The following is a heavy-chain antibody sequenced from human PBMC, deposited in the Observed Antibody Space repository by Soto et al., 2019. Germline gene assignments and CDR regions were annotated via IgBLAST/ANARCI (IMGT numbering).Heavy chain of an antibody. D-gene: IGHD3-22*01. Sequence: EVQLVESGGGLVKPGGSLRLSCAASGFTFSSYSMNWVRQAPGKGLEWVSSISRSSSYIYYADSVKGRFTISRDNAKNSLYLQMNSLSAEDTAVYYCARVVDYYDSSGDYWGQGTLVTVSS. CDR3: ARVVDYYDSSGDY. V-gene: IGHV3-21*01. CDR1: GFTFSSYS. J-gene: IGHJ4*02. CDR2: ISRSSSYI.